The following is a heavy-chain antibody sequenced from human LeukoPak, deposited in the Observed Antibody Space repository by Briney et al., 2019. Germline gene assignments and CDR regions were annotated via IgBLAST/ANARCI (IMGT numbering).Heavy chain of an antibody. CDR1: GGSISSGGYY. J-gene: IGHJ4*02. CDR2: TYYSGST. Sequence: PSETLSLTCTVSGGSISSGGYYWSWIRQHPGKGLEWIGYTYYSGSTYYNPSLKSRVTISVDTSKDQFSLKLSSVTAADTAVYYCARYDYDILTGYYYWGQGTLVTVSS. CDR3: ARYDYDILTGYYY. V-gene: IGHV4-31*03. D-gene: IGHD3-9*01.